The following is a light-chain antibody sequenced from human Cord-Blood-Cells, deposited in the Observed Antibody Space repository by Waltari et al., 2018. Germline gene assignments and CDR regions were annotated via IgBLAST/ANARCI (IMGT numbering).Light chain of an antibody. V-gene: IGLV2-11*01. CDR2: DVS. Sequence: QSALTQPRSVSGSPGQSVTIYCTGTSSDVGGYNYVSWYQQHPGKAPKLMIYDVSKRPSGVPDRFSGSKSCNTASLTISGLQAEDESDYYCCSYAGSYTYVVFGGGTKLTVL. CDR3: CSYAGSYTYVV. CDR1: SSDVGGYNY. J-gene: IGLJ2*01.